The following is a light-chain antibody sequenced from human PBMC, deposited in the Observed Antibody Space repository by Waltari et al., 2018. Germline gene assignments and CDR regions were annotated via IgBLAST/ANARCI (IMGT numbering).Light chain of an antibody. CDR2: DVN. Sequence: QSALTQPRSVSGSPGQSVTISCTGTSSDVGGYDYVSWYQQNPGKAPKLMVFDVNRRPSGVPDRLPGSKSGNTASLTISGLQAEDEADYYCCSYAGSYTWVFGTGTNVTVL. V-gene: IGLV2-11*01. J-gene: IGLJ1*01. CDR3: CSYAGSYTWV. CDR1: SSDVGGYDY.